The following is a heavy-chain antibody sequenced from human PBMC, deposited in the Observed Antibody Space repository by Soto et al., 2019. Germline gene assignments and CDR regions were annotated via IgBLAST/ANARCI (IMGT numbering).Heavy chain of an antibody. D-gene: IGHD3-3*01. V-gene: IGHV3-74*01. CDR2: INSDGSST. J-gene: IGHJ6*02. Sequence: PGGSLRLSCAASGFTFSSYWMHWVRQAPGKGLVWVSRINSDGSSTSYADSVKGRFTISRDNAKNTLYLQMNSLRAEDTAVYYCAREGEFGADSYYYGMDVWGQGTTVTVS. CDR3: AREGEFGADSYYYGMDV. CDR1: GFTFSSYW.